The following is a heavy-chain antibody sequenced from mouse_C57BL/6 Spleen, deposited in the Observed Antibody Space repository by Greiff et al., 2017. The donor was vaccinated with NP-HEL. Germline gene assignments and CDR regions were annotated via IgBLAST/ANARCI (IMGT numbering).Heavy chain of an antibody. Sequence: VQLQQSGPGLVAPSQSLSITCTVSGFSLTSYGVSWVRQPPGKGLEWLGVIWGDGSTNYHSALISRLSISKDNSKSQVFLKLNSLQTDDTATYYCAKPQTAQATFAMDYWGQGTSVTVSS. CDR1: GFSLTSYG. CDR2: IWGDGST. CDR3: AKPQTAQATFAMDY. V-gene: IGHV2-3*01. J-gene: IGHJ4*01. D-gene: IGHD3-2*02.